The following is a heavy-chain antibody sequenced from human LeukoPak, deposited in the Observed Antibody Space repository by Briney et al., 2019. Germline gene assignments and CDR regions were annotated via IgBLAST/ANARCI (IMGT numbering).Heavy chain of an antibody. J-gene: IGHJ4*02. Sequence: SETLSLTCTVSGGSISSSSYYWGWIRQPPGKGLEWIGSIYYSGSTYYNPSLKSRVTILVDKSKNQLSLILSSVTATDTATYYCARDVGARLPGYWGQGTLVTVSS. V-gene: IGHV4-39*07. CDR1: GGSISSSSYY. D-gene: IGHD6-6*01. CDR3: ARDVGARLPGY. CDR2: IYYSGST.